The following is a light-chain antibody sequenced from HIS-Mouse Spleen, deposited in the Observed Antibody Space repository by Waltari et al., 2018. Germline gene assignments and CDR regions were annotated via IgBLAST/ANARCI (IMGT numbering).Light chain of an antibody. J-gene: IGLJ1*01. CDR2: DVS. V-gene: IGLV2-14*03. CDR1: SRDVGGSTH. Sequence: QSALTQPASVSGSPGQSITISCTGTSRDVGGSTHVSWYQQHPGKAPKLLIYDVSNRPSGVSNRFSGSKSGNTASLTISGLQAEDEADYYCSSYTSSSTLVFGTGTKVTVL. CDR3: SSYTSSSTLV.